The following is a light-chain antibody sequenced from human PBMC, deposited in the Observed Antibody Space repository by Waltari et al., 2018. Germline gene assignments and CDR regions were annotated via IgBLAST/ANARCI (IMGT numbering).Light chain of an antibody. CDR1: QSRHDN. CDR3: QQYNVWPPLT. Sequence: EIVMTQSPATLSVSQGERATLYCRASQSRHDNITWYQQEPGQAPRLLIFGASTRATGIPARFRGSGSGAEFTLTITSLQSEDCAVYYCQQYNVWPPLTFGGGTKVEIK. J-gene: IGKJ4*01. V-gene: IGKV3-15*01. CDR2: GAS.